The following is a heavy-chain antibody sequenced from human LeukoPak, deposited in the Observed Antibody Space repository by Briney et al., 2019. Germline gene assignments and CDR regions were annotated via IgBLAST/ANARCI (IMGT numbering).Heavy chain of an antibody. V-gene: IGHV3-30*04. CDR1: GFTFSSYA. D-gene: IGHD3-10*01. CDR2: ISYDGSNK. J-gene: IGHJ6*03. CDR3: ASNYYGSGSYYGWVYYYYYYYMDV. Sequence: GGSLRLSCAASGFTFSSYAMHWVRQAPGKGLEWVAVISYDGSNKYYADSVKGRFTISRDNSKNTLYLQMNSLRAEDTAVYYCASNYYGSGSYYGWVYYYYYYYMDVWGKGTTVTISS.